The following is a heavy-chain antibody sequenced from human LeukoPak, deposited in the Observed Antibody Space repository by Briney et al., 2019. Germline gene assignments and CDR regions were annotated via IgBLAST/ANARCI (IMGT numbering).Heavy chain of an antibody. V-gene: IGHV3-7*05. J-gene: IGHJ6*02. Sequence: SGGSLRLSCAASGFTFSNYYMSWIRQAPGKGLEWVANIKQDGSEKYYVDSVKGRFTISRDNAKNSLYLQMNSLRAEDTAVYYCARELRGYSGYEAHYYYGMDVWGQGTTVTVSS. CDR2: IKQDGSEK. CDR3: ARELRGYSGYEAHYYYGMDV. D-gene: IGHD5-12*01. CDR1: GFTFSNYY.